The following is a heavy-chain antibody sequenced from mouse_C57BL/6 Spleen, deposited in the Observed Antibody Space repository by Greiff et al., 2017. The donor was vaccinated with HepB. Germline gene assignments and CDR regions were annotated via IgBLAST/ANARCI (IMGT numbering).Heavy chain of an antibody. CDR3: TTPFITPAQRD. CDR1: GFNIKDDY. Sequence: VQLQQSGAELVRPGASVKLSCTASGFNIKDDYMHWVKQRPEQGLEWIGWIDPENGDTEYASKFQGKATITADTSSNTAYLQLSSLTSEDTAVYYCTTPFITPAQRDWGQGTTLTVSS. V-gene: IGHV14-4*01. CDR2: IDPENGDT. D-gene: IGHD1-1*01. J-gene: IGHJ2*01.